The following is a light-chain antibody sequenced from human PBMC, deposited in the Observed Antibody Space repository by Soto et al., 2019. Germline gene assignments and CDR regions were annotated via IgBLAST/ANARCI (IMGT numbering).Light chain of an antibody. V-gene: IGKV1-39*01. CDR1: QDISSY. Sequence: DIQMTQSPSSLSASVGDRVTITCRASQDISSYLNWYQQKPGKAPKLLIYAASTLHSGVPSRFSGSESGTDFTLTISRLQPEDFATYYCQQSYSTLFTFGPGTKVDIK. CDR2: AAS. J-gene: IGKJ3*01. CDR3: QQSYSTLFT.